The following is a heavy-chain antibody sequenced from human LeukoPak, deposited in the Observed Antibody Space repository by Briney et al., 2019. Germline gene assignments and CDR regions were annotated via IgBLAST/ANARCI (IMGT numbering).Heavy chain of an antibody. CDR3: ARDRWGFDP. D-gene: IGHD4-23*01. CDR1: GGSISSYY. V-gene: IGHV4-59*01. J-gene: IGHJ5*02. CDR2: IYYSGST. Sequence: SETLSLTCTVSGGSISSYYWSWIRQPPGKGLEWIGYIYYSGSTNYNPSLKSRVTISVDTSKNQFSLKLSSVTAADTAVYYCARDRWGFDPWGRGTLVTVSS.